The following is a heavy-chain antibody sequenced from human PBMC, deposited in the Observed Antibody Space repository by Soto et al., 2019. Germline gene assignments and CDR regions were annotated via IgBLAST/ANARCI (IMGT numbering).Heavy chain of an antibody. CDR1: GFTLSCHY. D-gene: IGHD3-10*01. CDR3: ASSPYGRFDY. V-gene: IGHV3-53*01. Sequence: GSLRPSCATSGFTLSCHYMSWVRQAPGKGLEWVSVIYSGGSTYYADSVKGRFTISRDNSKNTLYLQMNSLRAEDTAVYYCASSPYGRFDYWGQGTLVTVSS. J-gene: IGHJ4*02. CDR2: IYSGGST.